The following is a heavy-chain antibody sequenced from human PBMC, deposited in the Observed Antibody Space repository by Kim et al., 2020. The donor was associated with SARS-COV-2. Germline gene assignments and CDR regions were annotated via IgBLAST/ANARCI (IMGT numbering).Heavy chain of an antibody. CDR3: ARWTTQWLTTDY. CDR2: ISSSSSYT. V-gene: IGHV3-11*03. CDR1: GFTFSDYY. D-gene: IGHD6-19*01. Sequence: GGSLRLSCAASGFTFSDYYMSWIRQAPGKGLEWVSYISSSSSYTNYADSVKGRFNISRDNAKNSLYLQMNSLRAEDTAVYYCARWTTQWLTTDYWGQGTLVTVSS. J-gene: IGHJ4*02.